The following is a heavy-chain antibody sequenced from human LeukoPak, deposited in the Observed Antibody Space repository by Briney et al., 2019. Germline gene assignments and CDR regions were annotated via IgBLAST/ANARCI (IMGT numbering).Heavy chain of an antibody. CDR2: IYYSGST. V-gene: IGHV4-39*01. CDR1: GGSISSSSYY. Sequence: SETLSLTCTVSGGSISSSSYYWGWIRQPPGKGLEWIGRIYYSGSTYYNPSLKIRVTISVDTSKNQFSLKLSSVTAADTAVYYCARRDYSSSWFDYWGQGTLVTVSS. J-gene: IGHJ4*02. D-gene: IGHD6-13*01. CDR3: ARRDYSSSWFDY.